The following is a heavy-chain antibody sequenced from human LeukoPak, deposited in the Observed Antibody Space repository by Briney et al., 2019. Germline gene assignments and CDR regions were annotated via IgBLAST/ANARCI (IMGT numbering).Heavy chain of an antibody. Sequence: GGSLRLSCAASGFTFSSYWMHWVRQAPGKGLVWVSSVNSDGRSTGYADSVKGRFTISRDNSKNTLYLQMNSLRAEDTAVYYCVKADSGYDLLFDYWGQGTLVTVSS. CDR3: VKADSGYDLLFDY. V-gene: IGHV3-74*01. CDR1: GFTFSSYW. D-gene: IGHD5-12*01. J-gene: IGHJ4*02. CDR2: VNSDGRST.